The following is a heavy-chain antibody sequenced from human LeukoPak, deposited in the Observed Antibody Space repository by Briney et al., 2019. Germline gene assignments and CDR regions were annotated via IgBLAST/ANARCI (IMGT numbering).Heavy chain of an antibody. CDR3: ARDLVTVTKGFDI. Sequence: SETLSLTCAVSGDSFSSHYWTWIRQSPGTGLEWIGYISHIGRTNYNPSLKSRVTISIDTSKNQFSPKLRSVTAADTAVYYCARDLVTVTKGFDIWGQGTMVSDSS. J-gene: IGHJ3*02. V-gene: IGHV4-59*11. D-gene: IGHD4-17*01. CDR2: ISHIGRT. CDR1: GDSFSSHY.